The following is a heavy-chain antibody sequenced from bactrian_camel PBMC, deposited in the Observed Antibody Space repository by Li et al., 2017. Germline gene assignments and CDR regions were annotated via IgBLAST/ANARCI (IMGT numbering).Heavy chain of an antibody. D-gene: IGHD4*01. CDR1: GFTFSLYY. CDR2: VYTDGST. V-gene: IGHV3S10*01. Sequence: DVQLVESGGGLVQPRGSLRLSCGAFGFTFSLYYMSRVRRAPGQGREGITTVYTDGSTKYAGFAKGRFTISKDNAKNTLYLQLNRLEPEDSATYYCAARRGYYSDYDCGPSTLVGADFGRWGQGTQVTVS. J-gene: IGHJ6*01. CDR3: AARRGYYSDYDCGPSTLVGADFGR.